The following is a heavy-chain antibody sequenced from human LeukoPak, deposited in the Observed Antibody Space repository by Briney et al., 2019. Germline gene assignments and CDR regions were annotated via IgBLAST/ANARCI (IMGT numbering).Heavy chain of an antibody. Sequence: GGSLRLSCAASGFTFSGSAMHWVRQASGEGLEWVGRIRNKVDGYATVYAASVKGRFTISRDDSKNTAYLQMNSLKIEDTAVYYCTRDQWEPLFNYFHGMDVWGQGTTVTVSS. CDR2: IRNKVDGYAT. D-gene: IGHD1-26*01. CDR1: GFTFSGSA. CDR3: TRDQWEPLFNYFHGMDV. J-gene: IGHJ6*02. V-gene: IGHV3-73*01.